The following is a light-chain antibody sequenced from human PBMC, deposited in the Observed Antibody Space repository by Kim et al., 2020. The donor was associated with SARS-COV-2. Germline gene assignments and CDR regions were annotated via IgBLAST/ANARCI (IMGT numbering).Light chain of an antibody. CDR2: SNN. Sequence: GQRVTISCSGSSSNIGSNTVTWYQQLPGAAPKLRIYSNNQRPSGVPARFSGSKSGTSASLAISGLQSEDEADYYCAAWDDSLNGYVFGTGTEVTVL. CDR1: SSNIGSNT. CDR3: AAWDDSLNGYV. V-gene: IGLV1-44*01. J-gene: IGLJ1*01.